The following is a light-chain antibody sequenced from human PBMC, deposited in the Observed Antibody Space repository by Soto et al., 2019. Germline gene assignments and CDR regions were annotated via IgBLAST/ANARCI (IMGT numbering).Light chain of an antibody. CDR3: GTWDNSLSAYV. J-gene: IGLJ1*01. V-gene: IGLV1-51*01. CDR2: DNN. CDR1: SSNIGNNF. Sequence: QSALTQPPSVSAAPGQWVSISCSGSSSNIGNNFVSWYQQLPGTAPKLLIYDNNKRPSGIPDRFSGSKSGTSATLGIAGLQTGDEADYYCGTWDNSLSAYVFGTGTKV.